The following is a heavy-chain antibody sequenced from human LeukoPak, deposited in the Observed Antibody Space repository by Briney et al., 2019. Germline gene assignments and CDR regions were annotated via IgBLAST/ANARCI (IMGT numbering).Heavy chain of an antibody. CDR1: GHTFTNYY. Sequence: ASVTVSCKASGHTFTNYYMHWVRQAPGQGLEWMGLINPNGGSTSYAQKFQGRVTMTTDTSPSTASMELRSLRSDDTAVYYCARTTYDNCDYWGQGTLVTVSS. CDR3: ARTTYDNCDY. CDR2: INPNGGST. J-gene: IGHJ4*02. V-gene: IGHV1-46*01. D-gene: IGHD3-3*01.